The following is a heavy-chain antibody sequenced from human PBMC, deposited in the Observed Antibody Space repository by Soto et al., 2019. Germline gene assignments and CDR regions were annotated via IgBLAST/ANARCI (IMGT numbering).Heavy chain of an antibody. Sequence: SETLSLTCTVSGGSISSYYWSWIRQPPGKGLEWIGYIYYSGSTNYNPSLKSRVTISVDTSKNQFSLKLSSVTAADTAVYYCARHVYGSGSYYGFDYWGQGTLVTVSS. D-gene: IGHD3-10*01. J-gene: IGHJ4*02. CDR1: GGSISSYY. CDR2: IYYSGST. V-gene: IGHV4-59*08. CDR3: ARHVYGSGSYYGFDY.